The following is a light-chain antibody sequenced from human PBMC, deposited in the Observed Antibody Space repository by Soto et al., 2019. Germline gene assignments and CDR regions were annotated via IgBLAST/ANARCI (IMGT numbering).Light chain of an antibody. J-gene: IGKJ4*01. CDR3: QQVNSYPLT. CDR1: QGISSA. Sequence: AIQLTQSPSSLSASVGDRVTITCRASQGISSALAWYQQKPGKAPKLLIYDASSLESGVPSRFSGSGSGTEFTRTSSRLQPEDFSTYYCQQVNSYPLTFGGGTKVEIK. CDR2: DAS. V-gene: IGKV1-13*02.